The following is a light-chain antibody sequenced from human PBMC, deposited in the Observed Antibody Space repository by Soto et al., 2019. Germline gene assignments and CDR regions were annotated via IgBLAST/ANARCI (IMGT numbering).Light chain of an antibody. Sequence: QSALTQPASVSGSAGLSITISCTGASSDVGGYNFVSWYQQHPDKAPKLMIYDVTSQPSGVSNRFSGSKSGSTASLTISGLQAEDESDYYCASYTSSDTEVFGTGTKVTVL. V-gene: IGLV2-14*01. CDR1: SSDVGGYNF. CDR2: DVT. J-gene: IGLJ1*01. CDR3: ASYTSSDTEV.